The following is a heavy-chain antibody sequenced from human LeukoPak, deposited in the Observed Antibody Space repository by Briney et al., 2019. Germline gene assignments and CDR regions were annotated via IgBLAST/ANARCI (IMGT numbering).Heavy chain of an antibody. J-gene: IGHJ4*02. CDR2: ITNDGDRT. CDR1: GFTFSSYA. Sequence: GGSLRLSCSASGFTFSSYAMNWVRQAPGKGLEYVSGITNDGDRTYYADSVKGRFTISRDNSKSTLYLQMSSLRAEDTTTYYCVKDQGSYGEGYFDYWGRGTLVTVSS. D-gene: IGHD4-17*01. V-gene: IGHV3-64D*06. CDR3: VKDQGSYGEGYFDY.